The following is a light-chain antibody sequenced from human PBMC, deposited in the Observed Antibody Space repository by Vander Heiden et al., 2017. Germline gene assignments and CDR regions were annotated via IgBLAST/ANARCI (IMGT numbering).Light chain of an antibody. CDR2: GAS. J-gene: IGKJ4*01. CDR3: QQDNNCPIT. V-gene: IGKV3-15*01. CDR1: QSVSSN. Sequence: DIVMTQSPATLSVSPGERATLSCRASQSVSSNLAWYQQKPGQAPRLLIYGASTRANGIPARFSGSGSGTEFTLTISSLQSEDFAVYYCQQDNNCPITFGGGTKVEIK.